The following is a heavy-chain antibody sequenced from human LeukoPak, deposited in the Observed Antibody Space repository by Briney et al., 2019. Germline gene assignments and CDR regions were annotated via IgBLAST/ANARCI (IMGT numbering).Heavy chain of an antibody. CDR1: GFTFDDYA. Sequence: GGSLRLSCAASGFTFDDYAMHWVRQAPGKGLEWVSLISGDGSRTFYADSVKGRFTISRDNSKNSLYLQMNSLRTEDTALYFGGKAVRGVISDSLVAYWGQGTLVTVSS. CDR3: GKAVRGVISDSLVAY. CDR2: ISGDGSRT. J-gene: IGHJ4*02. D-gene: IGHD3-10*01. V-gene: IGHV3-43*02.